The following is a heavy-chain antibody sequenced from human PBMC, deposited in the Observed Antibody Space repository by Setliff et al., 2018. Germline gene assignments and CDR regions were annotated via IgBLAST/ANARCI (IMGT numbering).Heavy chain of an antibody. Sequence: QPVGSLRLSCAASGFAFSGYSMTWVRQAPGKGLEWVANIKKDGDEKYYVDSMKGRVTVSRDNAKNSLYLQMTSLRAEDTAIYYCARTTGYRLEGDFDYWGQGTLVTVSS. CDR1: GFAFSGYS. CDR3: ARTTGYRLEGDFDY. V-gene: IGHV3-7*03. D-gene: IGHD3-16*01. CDR2: IKKDGDEK. J-gene: IGHJ4*02.